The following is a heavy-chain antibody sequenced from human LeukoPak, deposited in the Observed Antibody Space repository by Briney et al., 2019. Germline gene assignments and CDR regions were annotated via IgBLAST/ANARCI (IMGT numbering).Heavy chain of an antibody. CDR1: GYTLTSYD. CDR3: ARDATRPSNYESSWFDP. D-gene: IGHD4-11*01. J-gene: IGHJ5*02. Sequence: ASVKVSCKASGYTLTSYDINWVRQATGQGLEWMGWMNPNSGNTGYAQKFQGRVTMTRNTSISTAYMELSSLRSEDTAVYYCARDATRPSNYESSWFDPWGQGTLVTVSS. CDR2: MNPNSGNT. V-gene: IGHV1-8*01.